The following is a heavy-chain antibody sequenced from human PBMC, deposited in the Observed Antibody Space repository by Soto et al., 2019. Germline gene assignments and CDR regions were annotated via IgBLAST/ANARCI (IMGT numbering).Heavy chain of an antibody. CDR2: IIPIFGTA. CDR1: GGTFSSYA. V-gene: IGHV1-69*13. Sequence: SVKVSCKASGGTFSSYAISWVRQAPGQGLEWMGGIIPIFGTANYAQKFQGRVTITADESTSTAYMELSSLRSEDTAVYYCARDDSSGYQTYYYYGMDVWGQGTTVTISS. D-gene: IGHD3-22*01. J-gene: IGHJ6*02. CDR3: ARDDSSGYQTYYYYGMDV.